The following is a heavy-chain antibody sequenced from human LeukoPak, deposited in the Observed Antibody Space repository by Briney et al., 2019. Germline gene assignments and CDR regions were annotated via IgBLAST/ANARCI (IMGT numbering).Heavy chain of an antibody. D-gene: IGHD4-11*01. CDR2: INPRGGST. CDR1: GYIFTTYF. V-gene: IGHV1-46*01. CDR3: ARVGTTGATADN. J-gene: IGHJ4*02. Sequence: ASVKVSCKASGYIFTTYFMHWLRHAPGQGPEWMGIINPRGGSTDYAQKFQDRITMTSDTSTSTVYMELKSLTSEDTAVYFCARVGTTGATADNWGQGTLVTVSS.